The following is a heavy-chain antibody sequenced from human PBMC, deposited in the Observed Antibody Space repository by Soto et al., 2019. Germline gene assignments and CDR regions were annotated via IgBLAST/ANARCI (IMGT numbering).Heavy chain of an antibody. CDR3: SFHNSRSNWNLLDY. CDR2: ISGSGSSA. J-gene: IGHJ4*02. CDR1: GFIFSDYY. D-gene: IGHD1-7*01. V-gene: IGHV3-11*06. Sequence: QVQLVESGGGLVRPGGSLRLSCAASGFIFSDYYMSWIRQAPGKGLEWVAYISGSGSSADYADSVVGRFTVSRDNAEKTLYLQMKSLRAEDTATYYCSFHNSRSNWNLLDYWGQGTLVTVSS.